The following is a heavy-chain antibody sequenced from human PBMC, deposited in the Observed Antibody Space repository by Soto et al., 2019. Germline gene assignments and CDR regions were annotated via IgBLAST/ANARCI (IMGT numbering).Heavy chain of an antibody. Sequence: ASLKVSCKASGYTFTSYGISWVRQAPGQGLEWMGWISAYNGNTNYAQKLQGRVTMTTDTSTSTAYMELRSLRSDDTAVYYCARDHGGTYCSGGSCYWIDWFDPWGQGTLVTVSS. CDR2: ISAYNGNT. CDR3: ARDHGGTYCSGGSCYWIDWFDP. V-gene: IGHV1-18*01. D-gene: IGHD2-15*01. CDR1: GYTFTSYG. J-gene: IGHJ5*02.